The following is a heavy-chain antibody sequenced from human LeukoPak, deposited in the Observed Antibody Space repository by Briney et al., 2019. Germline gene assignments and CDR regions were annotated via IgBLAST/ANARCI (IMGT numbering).Heavy chain of an antibody. V-gene: IGHV1-69*04. CDR3: ARDYDFWSGYYDY. CDR1: GGTFSSYA. D-gene: IGHD3-3*01. J-gene: IGHJ4*02. Sequence: SVKVSCKASGGTFSSYAISWVRQAPGQGLEWMGRIIPILGIANYAQKFQGRVTITADKSTSTAYMGLSSLRSEDTAVYYCARDYDFWSGYYDYWGQGTLVTVSS. CDR2: IIPILGIA.